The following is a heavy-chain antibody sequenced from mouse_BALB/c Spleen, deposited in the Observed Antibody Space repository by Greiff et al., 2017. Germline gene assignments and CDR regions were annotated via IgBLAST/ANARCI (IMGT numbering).Heavy chain of an antibody. Sequence: VKVVESGPGLVAPSQSLSITCTVSGFSLTGYGVNWVRQPPGKGLEWLGMIWGDGSTDYNSALKSRLSISKDNSKSQVFLKMNSLQTDDTARYYCARDLGAYYRYFDYWGQGTTLTVSS. V-gene: IGHV2-6-7*01. J-gene: IGHJ2*01. CDR2: IWGDGST. CDR3: ARDLGAYYRYFDY. CDR1: GFSLTGYG. D-gene: IGHD2-12*01.